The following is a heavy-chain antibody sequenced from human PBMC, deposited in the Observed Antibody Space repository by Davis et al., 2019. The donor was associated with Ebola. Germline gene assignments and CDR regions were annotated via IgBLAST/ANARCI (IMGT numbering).Heavy chain of an antibody. Sequence: GESLKISCAASGFTFSSYGMSWVRQAPGKGLEWVSVISGSGGRTYYADSVKGRFTISRDNSKNTLYLQMDSLRAEDTALYYCARESIVVAGRLSDYWGQGTLVTVST. D-gene: IGHD2-15*01. J-gene: IGHJ4*02. CDR2: ISGSGGRT. V-gene: IGHV3-23*01. CDR1: GFTFSSYG. CDR3: ARESIVVAGRLSDY.